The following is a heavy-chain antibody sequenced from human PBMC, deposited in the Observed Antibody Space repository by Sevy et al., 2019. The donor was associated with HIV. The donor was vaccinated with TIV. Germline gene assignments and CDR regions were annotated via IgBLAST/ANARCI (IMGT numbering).Heavy chain of an antibody. J-gene: IGHJ4*02. CDR2: IWHDGNSE. CDR3: ASEAGYGTDSRPFDY. D-gene: IGHD5-12*01. Sequence: GGSLRLSCVASRFTFSTYDMHWVRQAPGKGLEWVAAIWHDGNSEYYADSVRGRFTISRDDSKNTLYLQMNSLRAEDTAVYYCASEAGYGTDSRPFDYWGQGTLVTVSS. CDR1: RFTFSTYD. V-gene: IGHV3-33*08.